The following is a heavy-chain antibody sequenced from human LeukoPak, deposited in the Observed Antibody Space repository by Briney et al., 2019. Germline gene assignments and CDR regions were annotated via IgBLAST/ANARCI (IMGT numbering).Heavy chain of an antibody. V-gene: IGHV4-59*01. CDR1: GGSISSYY. D-gene: IGHD6-19*01. CDR2: IYYRGST. J-gene: IGHJ4*02. CDR3: ARDKVAGMFDY. Sequence: SETLSLTCTVSGGSISSYYWSWIRQPPGKGLEWIGYIYYRGSTNYNPSLKSRVTISVDTSKNQLSLRLSSVTAADTAVYYCARDKVAGMFDYWGQGTLVTVSS.